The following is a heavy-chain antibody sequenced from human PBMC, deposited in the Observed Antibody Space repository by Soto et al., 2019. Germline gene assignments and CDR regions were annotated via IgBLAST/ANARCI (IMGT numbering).Heavy chain of an antibody. J-gene: IGHJ4*02. CDR1: GFIFNSFD. CDR3: TADILTGLGSRNYFDY. V-gene: IGHV3-48*03. CDR2: TSSSGDTS. Sequence: GGSLRLSCVASGFIFNSFDVNWVRQAPGKGLEWVSYTSSSGDTSHYADSVKGRFTVSRDNAQNSLYLQMNSLRGEDTATYYCTADILTGLGSRNYFDYWGQGTLVTVSS. D-gene: IGHD3-9*01.